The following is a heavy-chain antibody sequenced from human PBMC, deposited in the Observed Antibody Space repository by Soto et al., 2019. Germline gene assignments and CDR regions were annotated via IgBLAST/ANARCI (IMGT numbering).Heavy chain of an antibody. V-gene: IGHV1-69*02. CDR1: GGTFSSYT. Sequence: SVKVSCKASGGTFSSYTISWVRQAPGQGLEWMGRIIPILGIANYAQKFQGRVTITADKSTSTAYMELSGLRSDDTAVYYCARVRQLVGYFYYYMDVWGKGTTVTVSS. CDR2: IIPILGIA. CDR3: ARVRQLVGYFYYYMDV. J-gene: IGHJ6*03. D-gene: IGHD6-6*01.